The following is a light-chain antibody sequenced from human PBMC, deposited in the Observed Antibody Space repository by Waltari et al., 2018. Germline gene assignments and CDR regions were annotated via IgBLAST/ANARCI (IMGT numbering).Light chain of an antibody. CDR3: AAWDDSLKDVV. CDR2: TNK. V-gene: IGLV1-44*01. CDR1: SSNIGRDA. J-gene: IGLJ2*01. Sequence: QSVLTQPPSASGTPGQRVTLSCSGASSNIGRDAVNWYQHFPGTASKLLIYTNKQRPPGVPDRFSGTKSGTSAVLAISGLQSEDEADYYCAAWDDSLKDVVFGGGTKLTVL.